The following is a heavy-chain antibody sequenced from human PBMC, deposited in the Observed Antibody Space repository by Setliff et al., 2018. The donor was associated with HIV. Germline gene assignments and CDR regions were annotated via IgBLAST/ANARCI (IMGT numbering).Heavy chain of an antibody. Sequence: SETLSLTCTVSGASSIYFWGWIRQPPGKGLEWIGSVYYSGSTYYNPSLKSRVTISVDTSKNQFSLKLSSVTAADTALYYCARLSGPFDYWGQGTQVTVSS. CDR2: VYYSGST. CDR3: ARLSGPFDY. CDR1: GASSIYF. J-gene: IGHJ4*02. V-gene: IGHV4-39*01. D-gene: IGHD1-26*01.